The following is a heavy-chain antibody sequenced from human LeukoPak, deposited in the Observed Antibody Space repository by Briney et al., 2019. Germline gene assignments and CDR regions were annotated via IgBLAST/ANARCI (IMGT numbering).Heavy chain of an antibody. J-gene: IGHJ4*02. D-gene: IGHD3-9*01. CDR3: AREYDILTGSGLDY. CDR1: GFTFSSYA. CDR2: ISYDGSNK. Sequence: GWSLRLSCAASGFTFSSYAMHWVRQAPGKGLEWVAVISYDGSNKYYADSVKGRFTISRDNSKNTLYLQMNSLRAEDTAVYYCAREYDILTGSGLDYWGQGTLVTVSS. V-gene: IGHV3-30*04.